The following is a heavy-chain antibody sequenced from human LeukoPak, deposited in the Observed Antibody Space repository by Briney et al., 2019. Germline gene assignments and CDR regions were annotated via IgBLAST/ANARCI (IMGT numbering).Heavy chain of an antibody. Sequence: ASVKVSFKSSDYDFINYGISWVRQAPGQGLEWMGWRSIYNGNTDYKLQGRVTMTTDTSTSTAYIELRSLRSDDTAGYYCARGGPFHSSSYSREYYLDYWGQGTLVTVSS. V-gene: IGHV1-18*01. CDR3: ARGGPFHSSSYSREYYLDY. CDR2: RSIYNGNT. J-gene: IGHJ4*02. D-gene: IGHD6-6*01. CDR1: DYDFINYG.